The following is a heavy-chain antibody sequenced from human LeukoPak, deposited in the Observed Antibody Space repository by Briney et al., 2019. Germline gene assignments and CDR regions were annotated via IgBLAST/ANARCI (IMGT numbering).Heavy chain of an antibody. CDR2: IYSGGST. Sequence: GGSLRLSCAASGFTVSSNYMSWVRQAPGKGLEWVSVIYSGGSTYYADSVKGRFTISRDNSKNTLYLQMNSLRAEDTAVYYCARGLMWIQLWSVFDYWGQGTLVTVSS. CDR3: ARGLMWIQLWSVFDY. J-gene: IGHJ4*02. V-gene: IGHV3-53*05. D-gene: IGHD5-18*01. CDR1: GFTVSSNY.